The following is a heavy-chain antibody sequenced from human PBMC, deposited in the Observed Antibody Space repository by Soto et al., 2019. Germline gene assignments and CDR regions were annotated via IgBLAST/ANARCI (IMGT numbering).Heavy chain of an antibody. CDR1: LNLGDLC. CDR2: IKQDGSEK. V-gene: IGHV3-7*03. D-gene: IGHD3-16*01. J-gene: IGHJ4*02. Sequence: GLLRDRRGGLWLNLGDLCISRVRQAPRKGLEWVANIKQDGSEKYYVDSVKGRFTISRDNAKNSLYLQMNSLRAEERVVYYFARGRSAGAKGLRFDFCGQGTLGTISS. CDR3: ARGRSAGAKGLRFDF.